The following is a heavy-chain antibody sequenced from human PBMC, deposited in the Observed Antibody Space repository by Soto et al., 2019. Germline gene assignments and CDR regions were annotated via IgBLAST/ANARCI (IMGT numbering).Heavy chain of an antibody. Sequence: EVQLLESGGGLVQPGGSLRLSCAASGFTFNNYAMTWVRQAPGKGLEWVSAISGGGDTTSYADSAKGRFTVSKDGSKNTLYLQMSSLRADDKALYYCAKGRGGSGSLPPRVDFWGQGTLVTVSS. J-gene: IGHJ4*02. CDR2: ISGGGDTT. D-gene: IGHD3-10*01. CDR1: GFTFNNYA. V-gene: IGHV3-23*01. CDR3: AKGRGGSGSLPPRVDF.